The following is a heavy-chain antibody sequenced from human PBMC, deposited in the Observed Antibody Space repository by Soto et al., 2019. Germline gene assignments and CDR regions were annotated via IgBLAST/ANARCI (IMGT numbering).Heavy chain of an antibody. CDR3: ARDRVAARPNWFDP. J-gene: IGHJ5*02. CDR2: ISSSGSTI. D-gene: IGHD6-6*01. CDR1: GFTFSDYY. V-gene: IGHV3-11*01. Sequence: GGSLRLSCAASGFTFSDYYMSWIRQAPGKGLEWVSYISSSGSTIYYADSVKGRFTISRDNAKNSLYLQMNSLRAEDTAVYYSARDRVAARPNWFDPWGQGTLVTVSS.